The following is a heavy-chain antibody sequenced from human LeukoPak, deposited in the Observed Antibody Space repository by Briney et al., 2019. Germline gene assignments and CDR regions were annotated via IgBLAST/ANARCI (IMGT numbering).Heavy chain of an antibody. CDR3: ARANSGSYYVLYYFDY. CDR2: ISAYNGNT. J-gene: IGHJ4*02. CDR1: GYTFTGYY. D-gene: IGHD1-26*01. V-gene: IGHV1-18*04. Sequence: ASVKVSCKASGYTFTGYYMHWVRQAPGQGLEWMGWISAYNGNTNYAQKLQGRVTMTTDTSTSTAYMELRSLRSDDTAVYYCARANSGSYYVLYYFDYWGQGTLVTVSS.